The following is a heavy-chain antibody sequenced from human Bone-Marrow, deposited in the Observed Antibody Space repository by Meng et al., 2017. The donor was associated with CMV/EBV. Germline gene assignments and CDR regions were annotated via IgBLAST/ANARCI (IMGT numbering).Heavy chain of an antibody. CDR1: GFTFSSSG. Sequence: GGSLRLSCAASGFTFSSSGMHWVRQATGKGLEWVAFIRYDASDRYHADSVRGRFTISRDDSKDTLYLQMNSLTTDDTAVYYCAKDSSNWAFDYWGQRALVTVSS. CDR2: IRYDASDR. J-gene: IGHJ4*02. CDR3: AKDSSNWAFDY. V-gene: IGHV3-30*02. D-gene: IGHD7-27*01.